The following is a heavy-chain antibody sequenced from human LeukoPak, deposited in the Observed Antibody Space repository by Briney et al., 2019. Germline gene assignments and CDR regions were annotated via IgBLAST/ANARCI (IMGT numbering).Heavy chain of an antibody. Sequence: SETLSLTCTVSGGSISSYYWSWILQPPGKGLEWIGYIYYSGSTNYNPSLTSRVTISVDTSKNQFSLKLSSVTAADTAVYYCARHLSDYDFWSGYYTPAPYGMDVWGKGTTVTVSS. D-gene: IGHD3-3*01. CDR2: IYYSGST. J-gene: IGHJ6*04. CDR1: GGSISSYY. CDR3: ARHLSDYDFWSGYYTPAPYGMDV. V-gene: IGHV4-59*08.